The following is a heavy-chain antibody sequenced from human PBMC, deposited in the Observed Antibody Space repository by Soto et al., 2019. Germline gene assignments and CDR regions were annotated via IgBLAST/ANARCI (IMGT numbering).Heavy chain of an antibody. J-gene: IGHJ5*02. CDR3: ARDVQSGYTYGYDWVDP. CDR1: GGSISNYY. D-gene: IGHD5-18*01. CDR2: IYTSGST. Sequence: SETLSLTCTVSGGSISNYYWNWIRQPAGKGLEWLGRIYTSGSTNYNPSLKSRVTMSVDTSKNQFSLKLSSVTAADTAVYYCARDVQSGYTYGYDWVDPWGQGALDTVSS. V-gene: IGHV4-4*07.